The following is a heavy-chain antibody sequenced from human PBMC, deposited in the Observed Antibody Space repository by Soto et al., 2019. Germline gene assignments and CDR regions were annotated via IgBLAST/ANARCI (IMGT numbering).Heavy chain of an antibody. CDR3: ASGGGFMVRVVSLPGGSDYYYYGMDV. V-gene: IGHV1-69*06. Sequence: QVQLVQSGAEVKKPGSSVKVSCKASGGTFSSYAISWVRQAPGQGLEWMGGIIPIFGTANYAQKFQGRVTLPVDKPTITANRVLGSLRDEDTAVYGCASGGGFMVRVVSLPGGSDYYYYGMDVWGPGTPVTVSS. CDR1: GGTFSSYA. D-gene: IGHD3-10*01. J-gene: IGHJ6*02. CDR2: IIPIFGTA.